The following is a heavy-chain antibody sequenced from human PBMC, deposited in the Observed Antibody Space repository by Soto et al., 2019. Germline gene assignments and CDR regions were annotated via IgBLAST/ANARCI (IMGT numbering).Heavy chain of an antibody. J-gene: IGHJ6*02. CDR3: AKDRAIFRVVPYYYYGMDV. CDR1: GFTFSSYA. CDR2: ISGSGGST. D-gene: IGHD3-3*01. V-gene: IGHV3-23*01. Sequence: PGGSLRLSCAASGFTFSSYAMSWVRQAPGKGLEWVSAISGSGGSTYYADSVKGRFTISRDNSKNTLYLQMNSLRAEDTAVYYCAKDRAIFRVVPYYYYGMDVWGQGTTVTVSS.